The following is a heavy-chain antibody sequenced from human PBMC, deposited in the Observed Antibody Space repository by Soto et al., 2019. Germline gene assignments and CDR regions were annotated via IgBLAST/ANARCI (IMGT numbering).Heavy chain of an antibody. V-gene: IGHV3-74*01. CDR2: IKSDGSGT. D-gene: IGHD3-22*01. CDR1: GFTFSSYY. CDR3: ARGDGDYNDGNGYLGRH. J-gene: IGHJ4*02. Sequence: EVQLVESGGGLVQPGGSLRLSCAASGFTFSSYYMHWVRQAPGKGLVWVSRIKSDGSGTYYADSVKGRLTISRDNAKNRLYLQMNSLRVEDTAVYYCARGDGDYNDGNGYLGRHWGQGTLVTVSS.